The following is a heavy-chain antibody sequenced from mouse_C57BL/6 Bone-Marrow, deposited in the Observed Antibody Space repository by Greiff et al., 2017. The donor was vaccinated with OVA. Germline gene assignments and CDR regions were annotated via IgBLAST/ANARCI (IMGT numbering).Heavy chain of an antibody. J-gene: IGHJ2*01. CDR1: GYTFTDYY. CDR2: INPNNGGT. Sequence: EVQLQQSGPELVKPGASVKISCKASGYTFTDYYMIWVKQSHGKSLEWIGDINPNNGGTSYNQKFKGKATLTVDKSSSTAYMELRSLTSEDSAVYYCARRPYWGQGTTLTVSS. CDR3: ARRPY. V-gene: IGHV1-26*01.